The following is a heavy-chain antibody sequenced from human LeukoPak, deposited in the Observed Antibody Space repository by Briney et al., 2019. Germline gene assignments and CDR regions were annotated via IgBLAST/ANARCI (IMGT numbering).Heavy chain of an antibody. CDR2: IKQDGSEK. V-gene: IGHV3-7*03. D-gene: IGHD6-19*01. J-gene: IGHJ4*02. CDR1: GFTFSSYW. CDR3: ARVSSLAVAGFFDY. Sequence: GGSLRLSCAASGFTFSSYWMNWVRRAPGKGLEWVANIKQDGSEKDYVDSVKGRFTISRDNAKNSLYLQMNSLRAEDTGVYYCARVSSLAVAGFFDYWGQGILVTVSS.